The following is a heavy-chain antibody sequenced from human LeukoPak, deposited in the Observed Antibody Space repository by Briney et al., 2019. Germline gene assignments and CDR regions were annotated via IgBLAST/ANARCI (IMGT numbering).Heavy chain of an antibody. CDR2: IKSKTDGGTS. CDR1: GFTFSNAW. J-gene: IGHJ4*02. D-gene: IGHD6-19*01. V-gene: IGHV3-15*01. Sequence: GGSLRLSCAASGFTFSNAWMSWVRQAPGKGLEWVGRIKSKTDGGTSDYAAPVKGRFTISRDDSKNTLYLQMNGLKTDDTAVYYCTTPGYSSGWYDLDYWGQGTLVTVYS. CDR3: TTPGYSSGWYDLDY.